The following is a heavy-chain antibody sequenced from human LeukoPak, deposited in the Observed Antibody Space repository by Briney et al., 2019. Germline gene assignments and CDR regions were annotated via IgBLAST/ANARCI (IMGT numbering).Heavy chain of an antibody. D-gene: IGHD1-7*01. J-gene: IGHJ5*02. CDR2: INPKSGGT. CDR1: GYTFTGYY. Sequence: ASVKVSCKASGYTFTGYYMHWVRQARGQGLEWMGWINPKSGGTNYAQKFQGRVTMTRDTSISTAYMDLSRLRPDDTAVYYWVREEAGTTGDWFDPWGQGTLVTVSS. CDR3: VREEAGTTGDWFDP. V-gene: IGHV1-2*02.